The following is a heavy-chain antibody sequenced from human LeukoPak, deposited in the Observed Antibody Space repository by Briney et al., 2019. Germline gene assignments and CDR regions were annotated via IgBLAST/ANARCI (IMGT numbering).Heavy chain of an antibody. D-gene: IGHD3-22*01. V-gene: IGHV3-7*01. CDR2: IKQDGSEK. CDR1: GFTFSSYW. Sequence: GGSLRLSCAASGFTFSSYWMSWVRQAPGKGLEWVANIKQDGSEKYYVDSVKGRFTISRDNAKNSLYLQMNSLRAEDTAVYYCARDAPPYYYDSSGYPDAFDIWGQGTMVTVSS. J-gene: IGHJ3*02. CDR3: ARDAPPYYYDSSGYPDAFDI.